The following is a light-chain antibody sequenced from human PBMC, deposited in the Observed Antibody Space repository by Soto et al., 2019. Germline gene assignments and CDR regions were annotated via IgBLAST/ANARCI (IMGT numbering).Light chain of an antibody. J-gene: IGKJ4*01. CDR2: DAS. Sequence: DIQMTQSHSSLSASAGDRVTITCQASQDITNYLHWFQQKPGKAPKLLIYDASNLETGVPSRFSGSGSGTDFTFTISSLQPEDIATYYCQQYDNLPLTFGGGTKVDI. V-gene: IGKV1-33*01. CDR1: QDITNY. CDR3: QQYDNLPLT.